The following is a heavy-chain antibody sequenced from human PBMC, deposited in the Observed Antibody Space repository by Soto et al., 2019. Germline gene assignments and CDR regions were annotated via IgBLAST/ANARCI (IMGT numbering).Heavy chain of an antibody. D-gene: IGHD6-19*01. CDR1: GYTFTSYA. CDR2: INAGNGNT. CDR3: ARDSHQQWLVLAY. Sequence: ASVKVSCKASGYTFTSYAMHWVRQAPGQRLEWMGWINAGNGNTKYSQKFQGRVTITRDTSASTAYMELNSLRSEDTAVYYCARDSHQQWLVLAYWGQGTLVTVSS. J-gene: IGHJ4*02. V-gene: IGHV1-3*01.